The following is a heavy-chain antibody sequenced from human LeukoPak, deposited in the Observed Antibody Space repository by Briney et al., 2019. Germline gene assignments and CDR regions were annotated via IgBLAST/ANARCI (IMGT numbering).Heavy chain of an antibody. D-gene: IGHD3-22*01. CDR1: CGSISSNSYY. CDR3: ARNPYYDSSGFDY. J-gene: IGHJ4*02. CDR2: LYYSGSI. Sequence: SETLSLTCTVSCGSISSNSYYWGWIRQPPGKGLEWIGSLYYSGSIYYNPSLKSRVTISVDTSKNQFSLKLSSVTAADTAVYYCARNPYYDSSGFDYWGQGTLVTVSS. V-gene: IGHV4-39*01.